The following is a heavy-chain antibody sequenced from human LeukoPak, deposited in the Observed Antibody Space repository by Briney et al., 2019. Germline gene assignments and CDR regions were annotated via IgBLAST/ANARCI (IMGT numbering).Heavy chain of an antibody. CDR2: IIPIFGTA. V-gene: IGHV1-69*13. Sequence: SVKVSCKASGGTFSSYTISWVRQAPGQGLEWMGGIIPIFGTANYAQKFQGRVTITADESTSTAYMELSSLRSEDTAVYYCARGRYSSSIDSMDVWGQGTTVTVSS. D-gene: IGHD6-6*01. CDR3: ARGRYSSSIDSMDV. CDR1: GGTFSSYT. J-gene: IGHJ6*02.